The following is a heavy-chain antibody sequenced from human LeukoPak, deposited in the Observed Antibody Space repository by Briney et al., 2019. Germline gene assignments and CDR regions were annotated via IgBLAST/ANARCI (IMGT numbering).Heavy chain of an antibody. CDR3: ARDRGYCSSTSCSSAMGY. J-gene: IGHJ4*02. CDR1: GFTFNTYA. D-gene: IGHD2-2*01. CDR2: ISGSGRSK. V-gene: IGHV3-23*01. Sequence: PGGSLRLSCAASGFTFNTYAMRWVRQAPGKGLEWVSGISGSGRSKYYADSVKGRFTISRDNSKNTLYLQMNSLRAEDTAVYYCARDRGYCSSTSCSSAMGYWGQGTLVTVSS.